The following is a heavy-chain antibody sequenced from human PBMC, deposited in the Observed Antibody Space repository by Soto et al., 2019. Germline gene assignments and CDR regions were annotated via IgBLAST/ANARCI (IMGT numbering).Heavy chain of an antibody. D-gene: IGHD3-22*01. CDR2: IKEDGSQK. V-gene: IGHV3-7*04. J-gene: IGHJ3*02. Sequence: QPGGSLRLSCAASGFTFSSYWMSWVRQAPGKGLEWVANIKEDGSQKWYVDSVKGRFTISRENAKNSLYLQMDSLRAEDTAVYYSARGDDYHSSGPFSDAFDIWGQGTMVTVSS. CDR3: ARGDDYHSSGPFSDAFDI. CDR1: GFTFSSYW.